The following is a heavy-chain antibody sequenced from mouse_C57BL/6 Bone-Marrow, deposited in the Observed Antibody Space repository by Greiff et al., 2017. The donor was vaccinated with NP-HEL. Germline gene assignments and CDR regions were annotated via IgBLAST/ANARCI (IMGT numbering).Heavy chain of an antibody. J-gene: IGHJ4*01. Sequence: VQRVESGGGLVKPGGSLKLSCAASGFTFSDYGMHWVRQAPEKGLEWVAYISSGSSTIYYADTVKGRFTISRDNAKNTLFLQMTSLRSEDTAMYYCARQGRITTVVAPYAMDYWGQGTSVTVSS. CDR1: GFTFSDYG. CDR3: ARQGRITTVVAPYAMDY. CDR2: ISSGSSTI. V-gene: IGHV5-17*01. D-gene: IGHD1-1*01.